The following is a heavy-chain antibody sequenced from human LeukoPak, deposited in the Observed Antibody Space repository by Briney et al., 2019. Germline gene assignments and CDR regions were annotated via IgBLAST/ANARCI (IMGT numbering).Heavy chain of an antibody. CDR3: AKDHYDRAYYYYYMDV. Sequence: PGGSLSLSCAASGFTFSSYGMHWVRQAPGKGLEWVAVISYDGSNKYYADSVKGRFTISRDNSKNTLYLQMNSLRAEDTAVYYCAKDHYDRAYYYYYMDVWGKGTTVTVSS. V-gene: IGHV3-30*18. CDR1: GFTFSSYG. J-gene: IGHJ6*03. CDR2: ISYDGSNK. D-gene: IGHD3-22*01.